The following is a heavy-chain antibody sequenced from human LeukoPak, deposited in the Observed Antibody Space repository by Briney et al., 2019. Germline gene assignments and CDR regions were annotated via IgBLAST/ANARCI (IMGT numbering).Heavy chain of an antibody. D-gene: IGHD3-16*01. V-gene: IGHV3-7*01. CDR3: TRGLGEHGGVSVR. J-gene: IGHJ4*02. CDR2: IKHDGSEQ. Sequence: PGGSLRLSCAASGFTFSSYSMNWVRQAPGKGLEWVANIKHDGSEQIYVDPVKGRFTISRDNAKDSVYLQMNSLRAEDTAVYYCTRGLGEHGGVSVRWGQGTLVIVS. CDR1: GFTFSSYS.